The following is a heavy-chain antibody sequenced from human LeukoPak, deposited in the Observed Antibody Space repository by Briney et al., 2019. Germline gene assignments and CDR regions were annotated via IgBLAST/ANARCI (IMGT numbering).Heavy chain of an antibody. CDR2: ISTYNAKT. CDR1: GYTFTTYG. D-gene: IGHD1-26*01. Sequence: GASVKVSCKASGYTFTTYGIIWVRQAPGQGLEWMGWISTYNAKTKYAQNLQGRVAMTTDTTTSTVYMELRSLTSDYTAAYYCARDTGSNFFDPWGQGTLVTVAS. V-gene: IGHV1-18*01. J-gene: IGHJ5*02. CDR3: ARDTGSNFFDP.